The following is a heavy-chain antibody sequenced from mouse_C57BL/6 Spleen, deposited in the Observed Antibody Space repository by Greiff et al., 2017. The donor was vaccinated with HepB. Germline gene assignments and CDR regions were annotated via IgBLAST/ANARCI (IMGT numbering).Heavy chain of an antibody. J-gene: IGHJ1*03. Sequence: EVMLVESGGDLVKPGGSLKLSCAASGFTFSSYTMSWVRQTPEKRLEWVATISGGGGNTYYPDSVKGRFTISRDNAKNTPYLQMSSLRCEDTALYYCARVYYSNHWYFDVCGKGTTVTVSS. CDR2: ISGGGGNT. CDR3: ARVYYSNHWYFDV. CDR1: GFTFSSYT. V-gene: IGHV5-9*01. D-gene: IGHD2-5*01.